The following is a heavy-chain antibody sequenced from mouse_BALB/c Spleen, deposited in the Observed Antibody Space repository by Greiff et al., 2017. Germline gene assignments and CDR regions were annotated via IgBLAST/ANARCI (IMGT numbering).Heavy chain of an antibody. CDR3: TRYGNGWFAY. Sequence: VQLQQSGAELVRPGASVTLSCKASGYTFTDYEMHWVKQTPVHGLEWIGAIDPETGGTAYNQKFKGKATLTADKSSSTAYMELRSLTSEDSAVYYCTRYGNGWFAYWGQGTLVTVSA. J-gene: IGHJ3*01. CDR1: GYTFTDYE. V-gene: IGHV1-15*01. CDR2: IDPETGGT. D-gene: IGHD2-1*01.